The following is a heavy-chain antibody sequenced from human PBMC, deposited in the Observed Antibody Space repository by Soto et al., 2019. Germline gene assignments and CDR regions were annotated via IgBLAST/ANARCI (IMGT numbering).Heavy chain of an antibody. CDR2: IYYSGST. V-gene: IGHV4-31*03. D-gene: IGHD3-16*01. CDR3: ARSFKIVYVFAY. CDR1: GGSISSGGYY. J-gene: IGHJ4*02. Sequence: SETLSLTCTVSGGSISSGGYYWSWIRQHPGKGLEWIGYIYYSGSTYYNPSLKSRVTISVDTSKNQFSLKLSSVTAADTAVYYWARSFKIVYVFAYWGQEPRLTASS.